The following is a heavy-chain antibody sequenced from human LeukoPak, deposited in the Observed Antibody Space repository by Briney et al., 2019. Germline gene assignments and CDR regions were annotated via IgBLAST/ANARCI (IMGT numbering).Heavy chain of an antibody. CDR1: GFTFSSYA. CDR2: ISGSGGST. CDR3: ARRQRDVSTGYHED. V-gene: IGHV3-23*01. D-gene: IGHD3-9*01. J-gene: IGHJ4*02. Sequence: GGSLRLSCAASGFTFSSYAKSWVRQAPGKGLEWVSAISGSGGSTYYADSVKGRVTISADKSISTAYLQWSSLKASDTAMYYCARRQRDVSTGYHEDWGQGTLVTVSS.